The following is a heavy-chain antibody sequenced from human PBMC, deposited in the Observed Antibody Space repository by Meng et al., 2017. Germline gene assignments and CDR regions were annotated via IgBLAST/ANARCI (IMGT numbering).Heavy chain of an antibody. Sequence: HAQLQESGPGLVKPSETPSLTCTVSGGSISSYYWSWIRQPPGKGLEWIGYIYYSGSTNYNPSLKSRVTISVDTSKNQFSLKLSSVTAADTAVYYCARLHYYDFWSGSHYFDYWGQGTLVTVSS. CDR1: GGSISSYY. D-gene: IGHD3-3*01. V-gene: IGHV4-59*01. CDR3: ARLHYYDFWSGSHYFDY. CDR2: IYYSGST. J-gene: IGHJ4*02.